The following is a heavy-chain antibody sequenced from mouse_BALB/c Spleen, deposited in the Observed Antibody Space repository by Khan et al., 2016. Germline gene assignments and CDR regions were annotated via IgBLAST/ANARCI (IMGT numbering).Heavy chain of an antibody. CDR1: GYTFTSYT. CDR3: AIYYDYFDY. Sequence: QAPPHHSGAELARPGASVKMSCKASGYTFTSYTMHWVKQRPGQGLEWIGYINPSSGYTNYNQKFKDKATLTADKSSSTAYMQLSSLTSEDSAVYYCAIYYDYFDYWGQGTTLTVSS. J-gene: IGHJ2*01. D-gene: IGHD2-4*01. V-gene: IGHV1-4*01. CDR2: INPSSGYT.